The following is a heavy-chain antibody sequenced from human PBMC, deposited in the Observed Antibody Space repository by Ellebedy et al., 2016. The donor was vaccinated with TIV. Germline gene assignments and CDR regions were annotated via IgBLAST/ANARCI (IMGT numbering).Heavy chain of an antibody. Sequence: SETLSLXCTVSGYSINNGHYWGWIRQAPGKGLEYIGNIYHTGSTYYNPSLMGRVTISLDTSKNQFSLKLSSVTAADTAAYYCAREPLLWFGEQRYYFDYWGQGTVVTVSS. V-gene: IGHV4-38-2*02. CDR3: AREPLLWFGEQRYYFDY. CDR1: GYSINNGHY. J-gene: IGHJ4*02. CDR2: IYHTGST. D-gene: IGHD3-10*01.